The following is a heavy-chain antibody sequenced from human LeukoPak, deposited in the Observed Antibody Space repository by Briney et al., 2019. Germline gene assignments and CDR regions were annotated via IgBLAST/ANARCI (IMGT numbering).Heavy chain of an antibody. V-gene: IGHV4-34*01. CDR2: IYYSGSA. J-gene: IGHJ6*03. D-gene: IGHD2-15*01. CDR1: GGSFSGYY. Sequence: SETLSLTCAVYGGSFSGYYWSWIRQPPGKRLEWIGSIYYSGSAYYNPSIKSRVTISVDTSKNHFSLKLSSVTAADTAVYYCARDCPAYCNGGSCYYYYYMDVWGKGTTVTVSS. CDR3: ARDCPAYCNGGSCYYYYYMDV.